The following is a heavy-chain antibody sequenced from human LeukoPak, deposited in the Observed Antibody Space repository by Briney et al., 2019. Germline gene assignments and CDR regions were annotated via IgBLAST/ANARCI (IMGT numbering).Heavy chain of an antibody. V-gene: IGHV4-34*01. CDR1: GGSFSGYY. J-gene: IGHJ4*02. D-gene: IGHD5/OR15-5a*01. Sequence: SETLSLTCAVYGGSFSGYYWSWIRQPPGKGLEWIGSIYYSGTAYYNPSLKSRVTISVDKSKNQFSVKLTSVTAADTAVYYCARQSGFPSTFDYWGQGTLVTVSS. CDR3: ARQSGFPSTFDY. CDR2: IYYSGTA.